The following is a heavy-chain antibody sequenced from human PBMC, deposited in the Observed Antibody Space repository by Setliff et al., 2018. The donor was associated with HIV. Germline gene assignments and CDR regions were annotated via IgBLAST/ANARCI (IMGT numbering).Heavy chain of an antibody. J-gene: IGHJ1*01. V-gene: IGHV1-69-2*01. CDR3: ARGGGSSYLYHSRGSEYFQY. CDR2: VDPEDGDS. CDR1: GYTFTDYS. D-gene: IGHD3-22*01. Sequence: ASVKVSCKASGYTFTDYSIHWVQQAPGKGLEWVGRVDPEDGDSINAEKFQGRLTITADTSTDTAYMELSSLTSEDTAVYYCARGGGSSYLYHSRGSEYFQYWGQGALVTVLL.